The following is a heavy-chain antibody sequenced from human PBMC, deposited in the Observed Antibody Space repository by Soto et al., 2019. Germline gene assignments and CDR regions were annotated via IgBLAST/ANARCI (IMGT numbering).Heavy chain of an antibody. CDR3: ARTPLDYYDSSGDSKYYFDY. CDR2: IIPIFGTA. D-gene: IGHD3-22*01. CDR1: GGTFSSYA. J-gene: IGHJ4*02. Sequence: SVKVSCKASGGTFSSYAISWVRQAPGQGLEWMGGIIPIFGTANYAQKFQGRVTITADESTSTAYMELSSLRSEDTAVYYCARTPLDYYDSSGDSKYYFDYWGQGTLVTVSS. V-gene: IGHV1-69*13.